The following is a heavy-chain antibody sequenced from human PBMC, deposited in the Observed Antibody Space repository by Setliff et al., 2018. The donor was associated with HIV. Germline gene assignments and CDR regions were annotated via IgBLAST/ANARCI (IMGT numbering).Heavy chain of an antibody. V-gene: IGHV4-39*07. D-gene: IGHD3-3*01. CDR3: ARDGFWSGYIDY. J-gene: IGHJ4*02. Sequence: SETLSLTCTVSSGSVSRSDYYWGWIRQTPGKGLEWIGSIYWSGLTFYNPSLKSRVTMSVDTSKNQFSLKLSSVTAADTAVYYCARDGFWSGYIDYWGQGTLVTVSS. CDR2: IYWSGLT. CDR1: SGSVSRSDYY.